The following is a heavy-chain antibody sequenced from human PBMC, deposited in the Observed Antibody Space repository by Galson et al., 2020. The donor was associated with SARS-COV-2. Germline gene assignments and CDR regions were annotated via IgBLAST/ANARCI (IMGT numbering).Heavy chain of an antibody. J-gene: IGHJ6*03. V-gene: IGHV4-38-2*01. Sequence: SQTLSLTCSVSTYSISSGYYWGWIRQPPGKELEWIGSVYQTGKTYSKSSLKSRLTISVDTSKNQFSLKLTSVTAADTAVYYCARLYDSNVGYMDVWGKGTTVTVS. CDR1: TYSISSGYY. CDR2: VYQTGKT. D-gene: IGHD3-22*01. CDR3: ARLYDSNVGYMDV.